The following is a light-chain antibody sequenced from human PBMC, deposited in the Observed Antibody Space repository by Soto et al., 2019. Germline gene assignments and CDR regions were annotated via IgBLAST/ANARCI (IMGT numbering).Light chain of an antibody. Sequence: QSALTQPASVSGSPGQSITISCNGTSSDVGGYNYVSWYQHHPGKAPKLMIFEVSTRPSGVSHRFSGSKSGNTASLTISGLQAEDEADYYCSSCTSSNTWVFGGGTKLTVL. CDR1: SSDVGGYNY. V-gene: IGLV2-14*01. J-gene: IGLJ3*02. CDR2: EVS. CDR3: SSCTSSNTWV.